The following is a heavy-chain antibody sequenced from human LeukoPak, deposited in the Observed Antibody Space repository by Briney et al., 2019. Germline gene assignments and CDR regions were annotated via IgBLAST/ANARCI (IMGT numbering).Heavy chain of an antibody. CDR3: ARVKYDYVWGSYRDIDLTDY. Sequence: SETLSLTCAVYGGSFSGYYWSWIRQPPGKGLEWIGEINHSGSTNYNPSLKSRVTISVDTSKNQVSLKMSSVTAADTAVYYCARVKYDYVWGSYRDIDLTDYWGQGTLVTVSS. CDR1: GGSFSGYY. CDR2: INHSGST. V-gene: IGHV4-34*01. J-gene: IGHJ4*02. D-gene: IGHD3-16*02.